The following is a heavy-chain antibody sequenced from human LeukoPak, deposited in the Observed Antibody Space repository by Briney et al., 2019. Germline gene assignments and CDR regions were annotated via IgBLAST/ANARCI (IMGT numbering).Heavy chain of an antibody. Sequence: ASVKVSCKASGYTFTGYYMHWVRQAPGQGLEWLGWINPNSGGTNYAQKFQGRVTMTRDTSISTAYMELSGLRSDDTAVYHCAGGLYSNQVNWFDPWGQGTLVTVSS. CDR3: AGGLYSNQVNWFDP. V-gene: IGHV1-2*02. CDR1: GYTFTGYY. J-gene: IGHJ5*02. CDR2: INPNSGGT. D-gene: IGHD4-11*01.